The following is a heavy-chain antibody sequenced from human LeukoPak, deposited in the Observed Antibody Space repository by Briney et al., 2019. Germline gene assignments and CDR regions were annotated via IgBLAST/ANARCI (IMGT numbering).Heavy chain of an antibody. CDR3: ARVGSGGPRGQSDY. D-gene: IGHD3-10*01. CDR2: ISSSSSYI. Sequence: PGGSLRLSCAASGFTFRTYTMNWVRQAPGKGLEWVSTISSSSSYIYYAESVKGRFTISRDNAKNSLSLQMNSLRAEDTAVYYCARVGSGGPRGQSDYWGQGTLVTVSS. V-gene: IGHV3-21*01. J-gene: IGHJ4*02. CDR1: GFTFRTYT.